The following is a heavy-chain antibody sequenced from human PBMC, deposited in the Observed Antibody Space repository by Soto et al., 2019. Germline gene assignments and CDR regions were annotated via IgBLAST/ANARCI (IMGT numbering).Heavy chain of an antibody. CDR2: IYHSGST. D-gene: IGHD2-21*01. CDR3: AGRRDCGGDCWNLYYYMDV. J-gene: IGHJ6*03. V-gene: IGHV4-4*02. CDR1: SGSISSSNW. Sequence: SETLSLTCAVSSGSISSSNWWSWVRQPPGKGLEWIGEIYHSGSTNYNPSLKSRVTISVDKSKNQFSLKLSSVTAADTVVYYCAGRRDCGGDCWNLYYYMDVWGKGTTVTVSS.